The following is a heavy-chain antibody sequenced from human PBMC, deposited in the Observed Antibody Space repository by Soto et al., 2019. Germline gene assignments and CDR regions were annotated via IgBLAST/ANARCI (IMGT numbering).Heavy chain of an antibody. CDR3: ARESHDILTGPPWVWYFDL. D-gene: IGHD3-9*01. CDR1: GGSFSGYY. Sequence: QVQLQQWGAGPLRPLETLSLTCGVSGGSFSGYYWAWIRQSPGKGLEWIGEINDRGSINYNPSLKSRVSISVATSKNHSSLNLRSVTAADTAVYYCARESHDILTGPPWVWYFDLWGRGTLVT. J-gene: IGHJ2*01. V-gene: IGHV4-34*01. CDR2: INDRGSI.